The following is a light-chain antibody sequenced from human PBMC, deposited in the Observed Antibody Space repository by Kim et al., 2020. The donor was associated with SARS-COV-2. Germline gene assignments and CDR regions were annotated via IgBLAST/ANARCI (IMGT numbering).Light chain of an antibody. V-gene: IGKV2-28*01. CDR1: QSLLHSTGHTY. J-gene: IGKJ2*01. CDR3: MQALQTPVT. Sequence: DIVVTQSPLSLPVTPGEPASISCRSSQSLLHSTGHTYLDWYLQKPGQSPQLLIYLVSNRASGVPDRFSGSGSGTDFTLKISRVEAEDVGVDYCMQALQTPVTFGQGTKLEIK. CDR2: LVS.